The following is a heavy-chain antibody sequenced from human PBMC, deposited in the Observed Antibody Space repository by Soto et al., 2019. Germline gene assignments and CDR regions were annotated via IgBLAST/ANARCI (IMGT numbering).Heavy chain of an antibody. CDR2: IDWDDDK. Sequence: SGPTLVNPTQTLTLTCTFSGFSLSTSGMCVSWIRQPPGKALEWLALIDWDDDKYYSTSLKTRLTISKDTSKTQVVLTMTNMDPVDTATYYCARSPSYSSSVDYWGQGTLVTVSS. CDR3: ARSPSYSSSVDY. J-gene: IGHJ4*02. V-gene: IGHV2-70*01. D-gene: IGHD6-6*01. CDR1: GFSLSTSGMC.